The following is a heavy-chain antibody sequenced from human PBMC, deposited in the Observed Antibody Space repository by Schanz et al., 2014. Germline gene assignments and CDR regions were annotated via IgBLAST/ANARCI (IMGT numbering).Heavy chain of an antibody. V-gene: IGHV3-30*04. D-gene: IGHD7-27*01. J-gene: IGHJ4*02. CDR2: ISYDGSNT. Sequence: VQLLESGGGLVQPGGSLRLSCAATGFNFHLYAMHWVRQAPGKGLEWVAFISYDGSNTILADSVRGRFTISRDNSQNTLFLQMNSLRVEDTAVYYCSRFLTGLDYWGPGTLVTVSS. CDR3: SRFLTGLDY. CDR1: GFNFHLYA.